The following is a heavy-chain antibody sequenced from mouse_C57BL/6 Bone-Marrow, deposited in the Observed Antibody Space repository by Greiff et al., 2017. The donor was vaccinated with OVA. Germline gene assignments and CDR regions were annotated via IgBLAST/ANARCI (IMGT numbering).Heavy chain of an antibody. V-gene: IGHV1-4*01. J-gene: IGHJ4*01. Sequence: QVQLKQSGAELARPGASVKMSCKASGYTFTSYTMHWVKQRPGQGLEWIGYINPSSGYTKYNQKFKDKATLTADKSSSTAYMQLSSLTSEDSAVYYCANYGNPYYYAMDYWGQGTSVTVSS. D-gene: IGHD2-1*01. CDR1: GYTFTSYT. CDR3: ANYGNPYYYAMDY. CDR2: INPSSGYT.